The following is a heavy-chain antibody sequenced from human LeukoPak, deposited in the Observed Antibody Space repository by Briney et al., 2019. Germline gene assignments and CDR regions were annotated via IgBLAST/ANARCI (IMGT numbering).Heavy chain of an antibody. J-gene: IGHJ6*02. CDR1: GFTFSSYA. V-gene: IGHV3-23*01. D-gene: IGHD1-1*01. CDR3: AKYRLERRGREHYYYGMDV. CDR2: ISGSGGST. Sequence: GGSLRLSCAASGFTFSSYAMSWVRQAPGKGPEWVSAISGSGGSTYYADSVKGRFTISRDNSKNTLYLQMNSLRAEDTAVYYCAKYRLERRGREHYYYGMDVWGQGTTVTVSS.